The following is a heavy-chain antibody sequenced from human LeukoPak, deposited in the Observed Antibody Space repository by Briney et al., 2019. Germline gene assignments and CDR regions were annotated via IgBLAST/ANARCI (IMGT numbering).Heavy chain of an antibody. Sequence: GGSLRLSCAASGFTFSSYWMHWVRQAPGKGLVLVSRINSDGSSTSYADSVKGRFTISRDNAKNTLYLQMNSLRAEDTAVYYCARARPYYDILTGTRRDDAFDIWGQGTMVTVSS. D-gene: IGHD3-9*01. CDR3: ARARPYYDILTGTRRDDAFDI. J-gene: IGHJ3*02. CDR2: INSDGSST. CDR1: GFTFSSYW. V-gene: IGHV3-74*01.